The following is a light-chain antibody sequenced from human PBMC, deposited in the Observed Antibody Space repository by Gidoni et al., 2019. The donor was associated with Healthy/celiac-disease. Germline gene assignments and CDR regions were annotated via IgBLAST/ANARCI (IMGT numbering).Light chain of an antibody. CDR3: MQALQTPWT. J-gene: IGKJ1*01. CDR2: LGS. CDR1: QSILHSNGYNY. Sequence: DIVMTKSPLSLPVTPGEPASISCRSSQSILHSNGYNYLDWYLQKPGQSPQLLIYLGSNRASGVPYRFSGSGSGTDFTLKISRVEAEDVGVYYCMQALQTPWTFGQGTKVEIK. V-gene: IGKV2-28*01.